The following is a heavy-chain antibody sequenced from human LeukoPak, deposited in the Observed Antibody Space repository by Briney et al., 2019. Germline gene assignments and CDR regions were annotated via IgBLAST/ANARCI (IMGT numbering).Heavy chain of an antibody. CDR2: ISAYNGNT. CDR1: GYTFTSYG. J-gene: IGHJ6*02. V-gene: IGHV1-18*01. CDR3: ARDSDFWSGYYMGYGMDV. Sequence: ASVKVSCKASGYTFTSYGISWVRQAPGQGLEWMGWISAYNGNTNYAQKLQGRVTMTTDTSTSTAYMELRSLRSDDTAVYYCARDSDFWSGYYMGYGMDVWGQGTTVTVSS. D-gene: IGHD3-3*01.